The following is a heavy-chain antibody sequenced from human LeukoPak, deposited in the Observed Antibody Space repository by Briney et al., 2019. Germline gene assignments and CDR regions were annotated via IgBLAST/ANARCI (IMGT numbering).Heavy chain of an antibody. CDR2: ISYDGSNK. J-gene: IGHJ6*04. CDR3: ANLWFGELSSAGPYYYYGMDV. Sequence: GRSLRLSCAASGFTFSSYGMHWVRQAPGKGLEWVAVISYDGSNKYYADSVKGRFTISRDSSKNTLYLQMNSLRAEDTAVYYCANLWFGELSSAGPYYYYGMDVWGKGTTVTVSS. CDR1: GFTFSSYG. D-gene: IGHD3-10*01. V-gene: IGHV3-30*18.